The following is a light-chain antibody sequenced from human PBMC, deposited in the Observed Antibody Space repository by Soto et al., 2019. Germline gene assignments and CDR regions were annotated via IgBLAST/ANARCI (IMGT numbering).Light chain of an antibody. CDR2: GAS. Sequence: EIVLTQSPGTLSLPPGERATLSCRASQSVSSSYLAWYQQKPGQAPRLLIYGASSRATGIPDRFSGSGSGTDFTLTISRLEPEDFAVYYCQQYGGSYTFGGGTKVEIK. CDR3: QQYGGSYT. CDR1: QSVSSSY. V-gene: IGKV3-20*01. J-gene: IGKJ4*01.